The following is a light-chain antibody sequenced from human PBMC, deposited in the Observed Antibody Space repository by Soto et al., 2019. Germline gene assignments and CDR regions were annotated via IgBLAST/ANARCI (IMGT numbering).Light chain of an antibody. CDR3: QQRSNWPPT. V-gene: IGKV3-11*01. Sequence: EIVLTQSPATLSWSPGERATLSCRASQSVSSYLAWYQQKPGQAPRLLIYDASTRATGIPARFSGSGSGTAFTLPISSLEPEDFAVYYCQQRSNWPPTFGPGTKVDIK. CDR2: DAS. J-gene: IGKJ3*01. CDR1: QSVSSY.